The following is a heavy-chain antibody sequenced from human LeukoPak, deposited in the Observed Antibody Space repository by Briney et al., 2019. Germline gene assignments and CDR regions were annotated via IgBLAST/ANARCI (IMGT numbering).Heavy chain of an antibody. D-gene: IGHD3-10*01. CDR2: ISGSGGST. V-gene: IGHV3-23*01. Sequence: GGTLRLSCAASGFTFSSYGMSWVRQAPGKGLKWVSAISGSGGSTYYADSVKGRFTISRDNSKNTLYLQMNSLRAEDTAVYYCAKDLQLLWFGELREEFDYWGQGTLVTVSS. J-gene: IGHJ4*02. CDR3: AKDLQLLWFGELREEFDY. CDR1: GFTFSSYG.